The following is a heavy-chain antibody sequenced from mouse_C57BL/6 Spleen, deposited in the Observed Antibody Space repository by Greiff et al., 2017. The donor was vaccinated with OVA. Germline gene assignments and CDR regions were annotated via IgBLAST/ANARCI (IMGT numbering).Heavy chain of an antibody. CDR2: IDPNSGGT. V-gene: IGHV1-72*01. D-gene: IGHD4-1*01. J-gene: IGHJ1*03. Sequence: QVQLKQPGAELVKPGASVKLSCKASGYTFTSYWMHWVKQRPGRGLEWIGRIDPNSGGTKYNEKFKSKAKLTVDKPSSTAYMQLSSLTSEDSAVYYCATGTDWYFDVWGTGTTVTVSS. CDR3: ATGTDWYFDV. CDR1: GYTFTSYW.